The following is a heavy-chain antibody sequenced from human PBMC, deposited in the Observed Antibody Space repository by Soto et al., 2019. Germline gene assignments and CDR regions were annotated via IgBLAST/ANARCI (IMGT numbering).Heavy chain of an antibody. CDR3: AIHQSHRTRCVAP. V-gene: IGHV4-39*01. CDR2: IYYSGST. Sequence: SETLSHTCTVSGGSISSSSYYWGWIRQPPGKGLEWIGSIYYSGSTYYNPSLKSRVTISVDTSKNNFCLKLSSVTAADTAVYYCAIHQSHRTRCVAPWGQRTLVPVSS. D-gene: IGHD2-8*01. CDR1: GGSISSSSYY. J-gene: IGHJ5*02.